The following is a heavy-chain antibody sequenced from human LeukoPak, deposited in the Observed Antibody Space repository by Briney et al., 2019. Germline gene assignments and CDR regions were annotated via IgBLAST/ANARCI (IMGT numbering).Heavy chain of an antibody. V-gene: IGHV3-23*01. J-gene: IGHJ4*02. CDR1: GFTFSSYA. D-gene: IGHD6-19*01. CDR2: ISGSGGST. Sequence: GGSLRLSRAVSGFTFSSYAMSWVRQAPGKGLEWVSAISGSGGSTYYADSVKGPFTISRDNSKNTLYLQMNSLRAEDTAVYYCAKAAAGYYFDYWGQGTLVTVSS. CDR3: AKAAAGYYFDY.